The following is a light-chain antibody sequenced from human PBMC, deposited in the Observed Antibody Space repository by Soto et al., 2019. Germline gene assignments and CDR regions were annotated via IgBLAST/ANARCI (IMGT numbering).Light chain of an antibody. CDR3: CSSGGSPTYV. CDR1: SSNVGSYKL. V-gene: IGLV2-23*02. CDR2: EVN. Sequence: QSVLTQPASVSGSPGQSITISCTGTSSNVGSYKLVSWYQQHPGKAPKLMIFEVNKRPSGVSNRFSGSKSGNTASLTISGLKVEDEADYYCCSSGGSPTYVFGAGTRSP. J-gene: IGLJ1*01.